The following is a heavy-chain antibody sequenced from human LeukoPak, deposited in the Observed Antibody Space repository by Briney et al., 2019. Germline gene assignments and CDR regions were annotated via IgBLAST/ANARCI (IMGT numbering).Heavy chain of an antibody. V-gene: IGHV3-30*02. CDR1: GFTFSGYG. D-gene: IGHD2-8*01. CDR3: ANDLGYCTNGVCGYFDY. Sequence: PGGSLRLSCAASGFTFSGYGMHWVRQAPGKGLEWVAFIRYDGSNKYYADSVKGRFTISRDNSKNTLYLQMNSLRAEDTAVYYCANDLGYCTNGVCGYFDYWGQGTLVTVSS. CDR2: IRYDGSNK. J-gene: IGHJ4*02.